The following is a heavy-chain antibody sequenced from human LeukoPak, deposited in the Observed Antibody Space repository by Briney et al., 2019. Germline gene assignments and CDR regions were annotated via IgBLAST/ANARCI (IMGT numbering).Heavy chain of an antibody. J-gene: IGHJ4*02. Sequence: ASVTVSCKASGYTFTGYYMHWVRQAPGQGLEWMGWINPNSGGTNYAQKFQGRVTMTRDTSISTAYMELSRPRSDDTAVYYCARDEGTVTNGYFDYWGQGTLVTVSS. CDR3: ARDEGTVTNGYFDY. CDR2: INPNSGGT. V-gene: IGHV1-2*02. CDR1: GYTFTGYY. D-gene: IGHD4-11*01.